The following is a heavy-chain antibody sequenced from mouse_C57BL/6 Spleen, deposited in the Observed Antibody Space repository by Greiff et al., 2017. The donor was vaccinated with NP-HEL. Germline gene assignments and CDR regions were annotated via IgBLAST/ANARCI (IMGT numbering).Heavy chain of an antibody. CDR3: ARVLDGYYGFAY. J-gene: IGHJ3*01. D-gene: IGHD2-3*01. Sequence: QVQLQQSGAELVKPGASVKLSCKASGYTFTSYWMQWVKQRPGQGLEWIGEIDPSDSYTNYNQKFKGKATLTVDTSSSTAYMQLSSLTSEDSAFYYCARVLDGYYGFAYWGQGTLVTVSA. CDR2: IDPSDSYT. CDR1: GYTFTSYW. V-gene: IGHV1-50*01.